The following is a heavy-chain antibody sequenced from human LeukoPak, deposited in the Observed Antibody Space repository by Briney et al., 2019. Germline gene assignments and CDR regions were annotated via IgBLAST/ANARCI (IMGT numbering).Heavy chain of an antibody. CDR3: ARERDTSMVALDS. Sequence: KPGGSLRLSCAASGFTFSSYSLNSVRQTPGKGLGWVSCITSNIYTYYADSVRGRFTISRDNSQNSVYLVMNSLRAEDTAVYYCARERDTSMVALDSWGQGTLVTVSS. J-gene: IGHJ4*02. D-gene: IGHD5-18*01. V-gene: IGHV3-21*06. CDR1: GFTFSSYS. CDR2: ITSNIYT.